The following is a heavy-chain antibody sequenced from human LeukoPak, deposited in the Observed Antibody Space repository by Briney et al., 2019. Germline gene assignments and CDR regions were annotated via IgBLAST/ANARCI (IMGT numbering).Heavy chain of an antibody. J-gene: IGHJ4*02. Sequence: PGGSLRLSCAASGFTFSSYSMNWVRQAPGKGLEWVSSISSSSSYIYYADSVKGRFTISRDNAKNPLYLQMNSLRAEDTAVYYCARDSRYYERLDYWGQGTLVTVSS. D-gene: IGHD1-26*01. CDR2: ISSSSSYI. CDR3: ARDSRYYERLDY. V-gene: IGHV3-21*01. CDR1: GFTFSSYS.